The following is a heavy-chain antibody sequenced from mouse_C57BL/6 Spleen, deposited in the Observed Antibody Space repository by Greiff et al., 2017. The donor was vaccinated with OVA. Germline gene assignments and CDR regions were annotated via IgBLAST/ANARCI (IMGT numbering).Heavy chain of an antibody. D-gene: IGHD1-1*01. CDR1: GYAFSSFR. CDR2: IYPGDGDT. Sequence: VQLQQSGPELVKPGASVKISCKASGYAFSSFRMNWVKQRPGKGLEWVGRIYPGDGDTNYNGKFKGKATLTADKSSSTAYMQLSSLTSEDSAVYFCADYGSTVWGTGTTVTVSS. CDR3: ADYGSTV. V-gene: IGHV1-82*01. J-gene: IGHJ1*03.